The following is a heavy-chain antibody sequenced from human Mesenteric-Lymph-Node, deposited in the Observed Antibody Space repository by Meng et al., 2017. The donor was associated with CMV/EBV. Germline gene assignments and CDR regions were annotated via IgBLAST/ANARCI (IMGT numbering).Heavy chain of an antibody. D-gene: IGHD4-11*01. CDR2: ISNRGEST. Sequence: GESLKISCAASGFTLSHYVMTWVRQAPVRGLEWVSDISNRGESTNYADSVKGRFTISRDNSKNTLYLQMNSLRVEDTAVYYCVRPTDDWGQGTLVTVSS. CDR1: GFTLSHYV. CDR3: VRPTDD. J-gene: IGHJ4*02. V-gene: IGHV3-23*01.